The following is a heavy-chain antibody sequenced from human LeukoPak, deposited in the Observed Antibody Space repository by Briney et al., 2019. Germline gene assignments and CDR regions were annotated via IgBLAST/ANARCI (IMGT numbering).Heavy chain of an antibody. CDR2: IIPIFGTA. Sequence: GASVKVPCKASGGTFSSYAISWVRQAPGQGLEWMGGIIPIFGTANYAQKFQGRVTSTADESTSTAYMELSSLRSEDTAVYYCTTSFYYDSSDYPIWGQGILVTVSS. V-gene: IGHV1-69*13. D-gene: IGHD3-22*01. J-gene: IGHJ4*02. CDR3: TTSFYYDSSDYPI. CDR1: GGTFSSYA.